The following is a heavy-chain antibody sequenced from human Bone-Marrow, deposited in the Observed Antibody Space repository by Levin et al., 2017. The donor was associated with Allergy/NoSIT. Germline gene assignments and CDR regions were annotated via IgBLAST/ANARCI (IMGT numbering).Heavy chain of an antibody. V-gene: IGHV3-30*18. D-gene: IGHD3-22*01. CDR3: AKDQSSGYFSFIDY. Sequence: GESLKISCAASGFTFSGFGMHWVRQAPGKGLAWVAVISYDGDIKYYADSVKGRFTISRDNSKNTLYLQMNSLGAEDTAVYYCAKDQSSGYFSFIDYWGQGTLVTVSS. CDR1: GFTFSGFG. J-gene: IGHJ4*02. CDR2: ISYDGDIK.